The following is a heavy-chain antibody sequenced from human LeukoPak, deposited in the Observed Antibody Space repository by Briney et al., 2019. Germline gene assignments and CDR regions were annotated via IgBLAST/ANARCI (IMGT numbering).Heavy chain of an antibody. CDR3: AKHYYFWTGCHGTFDF. Sequence: GGSLRLSCVTSGFTFSTSAMSWVRQAPGKGLEWVSAIGGNGVSTYYAESVRGRFTISRDNSKNTLSLQMNSLRADGTAVYYCAKHYYFWTGCHGTFDFWGQGTMVTVSS. V-gene: IGHV3-23*01. J-gene: IGHJ3*01. D-gene: IGHD3/OR15-3a*01. CDR2: IGGNGVST. CDR1: GFTFSTSA.